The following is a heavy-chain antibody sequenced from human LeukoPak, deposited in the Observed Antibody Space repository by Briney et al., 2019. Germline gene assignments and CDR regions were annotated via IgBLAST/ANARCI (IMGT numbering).Heavy chain of an antibody. Sequence: PGGSLRLSCAASGFTFSNYAMNWVRQAPGKGLEWVSYISSSSSTIYYADSVKGRFTISRDNAKNSLYLQMNSLRAEDTAVYYCARGGNPIYGDYLLGYYYYYMDVWGKGTTVTVSS. V-gene: IGHV3-48*01. CDR2: ISSSSSTI. CDR1: GFTFSNYA. D-gene: IGHD4-17*01. J-gene: IGHJ6*03. CDR3: ARGGNPIYGDYLLGYYYYYMDV.